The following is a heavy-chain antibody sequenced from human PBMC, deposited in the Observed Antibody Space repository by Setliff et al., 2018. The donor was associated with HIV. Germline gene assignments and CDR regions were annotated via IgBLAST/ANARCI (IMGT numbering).Heavy chain of an antibody. D-gene: IGHD6-19*01. CDR1: GFIFNAYT. CDR3: ARMISPRPNRYSSGWFDY. Sequence: GGSLRLSCAASGFIFNAYTMVWVRQAPGKGLEWVSSISSSGNFIYYTDSVKGRFTSSRDNAKNSLFLQMDSLRGEDTAVYYCARMISPRPNRYSSGWFDYWGQGTLVTVSS. CDR2: ISSSGNFI. V-gene: IGHV3-21*01. J-gene: IGHJ5*01.